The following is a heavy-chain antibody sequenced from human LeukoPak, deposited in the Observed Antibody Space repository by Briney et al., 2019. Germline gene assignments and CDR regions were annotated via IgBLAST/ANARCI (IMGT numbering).Heavy chain of an antibody. D-gene: IGHD3-10*01. CDR3: AKDWGITMVRGVMTPYYYGMDV. Sequence: GGSLRLSCAASGFTFSSYAMSWVRQAPGKGLERVSAISGSGGSTYYADSVKGRFTISRDNSKNTLYLQMNSLRAEDTAVYYCAKDWGITMVRGVMTPYYYGMDVWGQGTTVTVSS. CDR2: ISGSGGST. V-gene: IGHV3-23*01. J-gene: IGHJ6*02. CDR1: GFTFSSYA.